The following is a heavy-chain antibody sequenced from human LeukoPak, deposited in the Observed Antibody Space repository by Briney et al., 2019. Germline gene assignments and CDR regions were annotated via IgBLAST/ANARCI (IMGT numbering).Heavy chain of an antibody. CDR3: ATTVAGYPDDYLDY. Sequence: GGSLRLSCAASEFTFSNYWMSWVRQAPGKGLERVAHTNQDGSKNYYVDSVRGRFTISRDNAKNSLYLQMNSLRAEDTAVYYCATTVAGYPDDYLDYWGQGTLLTVSS. CDR1: EFTFSNYW. CDR2: TNQDGSKN. J-gene: IGHJ4*02. D-gene: IGHD6-19*01. V-gene: IGHV3-7*01.